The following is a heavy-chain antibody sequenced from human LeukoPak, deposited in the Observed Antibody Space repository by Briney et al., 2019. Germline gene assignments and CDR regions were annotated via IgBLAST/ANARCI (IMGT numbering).Heavy chain of an antibody. Sequence: SETLSLTCTVSGGSISSYYWSWIRQPAGKGLEWIGRIYTSGSTNYNPSLKSRVTISVDKSKNQFSLKLSSVTAADTAVYYCATMYSRDHGDAFDIWGQGTMVTVSS. CDR1: GGSISSYY. J-gene: IGHJ3*02. D-gene: IGHD6-13*01. V-gene: IGHV4-4*07. CDR2: IYTSGST. CDR3: ATMYSRDHGDAFDI.